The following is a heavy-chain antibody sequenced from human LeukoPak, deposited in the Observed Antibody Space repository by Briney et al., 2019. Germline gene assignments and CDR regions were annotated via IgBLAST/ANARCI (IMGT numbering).Heavy chain of an antibody. D-gene: IGHD2-2*01. CDR1: GFTFSSYA. J-gene: IGHJ4*02. CDR3: ATVPPGSTFPE. V-gene: IGHV3-23*01. CDR2: ISGSGGST. Sequence: GSLRLSCAASGFTFSSYAMNWVRQAPGKGLEWVSAISGSGGSTYYADSVKGRFTISRDNSKNTLYLQMNSLRAEDTAVYYCATVPPGSTFPEWGQGTLVTVSS.